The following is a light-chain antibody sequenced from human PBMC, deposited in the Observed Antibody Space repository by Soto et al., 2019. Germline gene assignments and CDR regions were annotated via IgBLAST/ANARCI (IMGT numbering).Light chain of an antibody. CDR1: QSLLHSNGYNY. CDR2: LGS. CDR3: MQTLQTPRT. Sequence: DIVMTQSPLFLPVTPGEPAYISCRSSQSLLHSNGYNYLDWYLQKPGQSPQVLIYLGSNRASGVPDRFSGSGSGTEFTLKISRVEAEDVGVYYCMQTLQTPRTFGPGTKVDIK. V-gene: IGKV2-28*01. J-gene: IGKJ3*01.